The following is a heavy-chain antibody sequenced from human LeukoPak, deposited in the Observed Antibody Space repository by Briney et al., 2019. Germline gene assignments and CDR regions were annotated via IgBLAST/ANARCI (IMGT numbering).Heavy chain of an antibody. D-gene: IGHD2-2*01. CDR3: ARRKRSGCSSTSCLLNWFDP. J-gene: IGHJ5*02. Sequence: SETLSLTCTSGGSISSSSYYWGWIRQPPGKGLEWIGEINHSGSTNYNPSLKSRVTISVDTSKNQFSLKLSSVTAADTAVYYCARRKRSGCSSTSCLLNWFDPWGQGTLVTVSS. CDR2: INHSGST. V-gene: IGHV4-39*07. CDR1: GGSISSSSYY.